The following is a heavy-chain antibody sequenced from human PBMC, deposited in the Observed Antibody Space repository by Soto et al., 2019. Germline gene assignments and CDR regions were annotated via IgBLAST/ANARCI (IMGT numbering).Heavy chain of an antibody. Sequence: ASVKVSCKASGYSFTSYAIHWMRQAPGQRLEWMGWINAGNGNTKVPQKLQGRVTFTRDTSASTIKKEVSRLRSEDTAVYYCARAAYYYESSGYYPGDYWG. J-gene: IGHJ4*01. CDR2: INAGNGNT. V-gene: IGHV1-3*01. D-gene: IGHD3-22*01. CDR1: GYSFTSYA. CDR3: ARAAYYYESSGYYPGDY.